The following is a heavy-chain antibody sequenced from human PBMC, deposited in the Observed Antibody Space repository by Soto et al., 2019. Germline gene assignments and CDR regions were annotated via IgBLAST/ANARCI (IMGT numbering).Heavy chain of an antibody. D-gene: IGHD6-13*01. Sequence: QITLTESGPTLVKPTQTLTLTCTFSGFSFSTSAVGVGWIRQPPGKALEWLALIYWDDDKRYSPFLKSRLTITKATATTQVVLTMTYMDPVDTGTYYCAHLYRAASGTRYYFDYWGQGTLVTVSS. CDR1: GFSFSTSAVG. J-gene: IGHJ4*02. CDR3: AHLYRAASGTRYYFDY. CDR2: IYWDDDK. V-gene: IGHV2-5*02.